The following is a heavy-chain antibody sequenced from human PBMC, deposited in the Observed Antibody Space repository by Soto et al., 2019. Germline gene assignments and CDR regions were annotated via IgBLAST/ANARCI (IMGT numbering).Heavy chain of an antibody. CDR2: TIPFLGIT. CDR3: ARDPRSITGTTSSEDFQH. CDR1: GGTFSGYA. D-gene: IGHD1-20*01. Sequence: SVKVSCKASGGTFSGYAINWVRQAPGQGLEWMGGTIPFLGITDYGQKFQGRITIAADESTGTAYMDLRGLRSEDTAVYYCARDPRSITGTTSSEDFQHWGQGTPVTVSS. J-gene: IGHJ1*01. V-gene: IGHV1-69*13.